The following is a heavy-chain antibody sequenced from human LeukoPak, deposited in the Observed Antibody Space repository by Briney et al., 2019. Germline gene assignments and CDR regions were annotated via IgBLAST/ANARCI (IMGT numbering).Heavy chain of an antibody. V-gene: IGHV1-8*01. D-gene: IGHD3-9*01. CDR1: GYIFTSYD. CDR2: MNPNSGYT. CDR3: ARPNYDLLTGYYPLLDV. J-gene: IGHJ6*02. Sequence: GASVKVSCKASGYIFTSYDINWVRQATGQGLEWMGWMNPNSGYTGYAQKFQGRVTMTRNTSISTAYMELSSLRSEDTAVYYCARPNYDLLTGYYPLLDVWGQGTTVTVSS.